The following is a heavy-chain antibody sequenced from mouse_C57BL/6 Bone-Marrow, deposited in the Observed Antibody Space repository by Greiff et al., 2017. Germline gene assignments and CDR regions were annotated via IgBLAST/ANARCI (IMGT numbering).Heavy chain of an antibody. CDR2: ISSGGDYI. D-gene: IGHD1-1*01. J-gene: IGHJ2*01. V-gene: IGHV5S21*01. CDR1: GFTFSSYA. Sequence: GMLVESGEGLVKPGGSLKLSCAASGFTFSSYAMSWVRQTPEKRLEWVAYISSGGDYIYYADTVKGRFTISRDNARNTLYLQMSSLKSEDTAMYYCTRGRLRYYFDYWGQGTTLTVSS. CDR3: TRGRLRYYFDY.